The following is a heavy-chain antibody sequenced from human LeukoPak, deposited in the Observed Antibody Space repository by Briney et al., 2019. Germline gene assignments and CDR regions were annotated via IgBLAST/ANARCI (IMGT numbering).Heavy chain of an antibody. CDR2: IDGSSRYI. J-gene: IGHJ4*02. CDR1: GFTLSGYT. V-gene: IGHV3-21*01. CDR3: ARDMAGRSRPPFGY. Sequence: GGSLRLSCAASGFTLSGYTINWVRQAPGEGLEWVSSIDGSSRYIYYADSVRGRFTISRDNAKNSLHLQMNSLRVEDTGVYFCARDMAGRSRPPFGYWGQGTLVTVSS. D-gene: IGHD6-19*01.